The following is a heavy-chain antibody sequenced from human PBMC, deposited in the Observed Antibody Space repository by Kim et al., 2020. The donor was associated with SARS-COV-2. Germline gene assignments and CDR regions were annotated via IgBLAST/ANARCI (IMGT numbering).Heavy chain of an antibody. J-gene: IGHJ5*02. CDR3: ARDGGNWFDP. V-gene: IGHV3-30-3*01. D-gene: IGHD3-16*01. Sequence: STTYYADSVKGRFTISRDNSKNTLYLQMNSLRAEDTAVYYCARDGGNWFDPWGQGTLVTVSS. CDR2: STT.